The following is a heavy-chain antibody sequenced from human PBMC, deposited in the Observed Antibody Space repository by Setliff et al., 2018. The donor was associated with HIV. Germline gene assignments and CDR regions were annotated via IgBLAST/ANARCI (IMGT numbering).Heavy chain of an antibody. V-gene: IGHV4-39*07. J-gene: IGHJ1*01. CDR1: GGSIKSSSYY. CDR2: IYYSGNT. D-gene: IGHD6-13*01. Sequence: SETLSLTCTVSGGSIKSSSYYWGWIRQPPGKGLEWIGSIYYSGNTYYNPSFKSRVTISEDTSRNQFSLRLSSVTAADTAIYYCARVPTSSWYVTTQRTKEYFHHWGQGTLVTVSS. CDR3: ARVPTSSWYVTTQRTKEYFHH.